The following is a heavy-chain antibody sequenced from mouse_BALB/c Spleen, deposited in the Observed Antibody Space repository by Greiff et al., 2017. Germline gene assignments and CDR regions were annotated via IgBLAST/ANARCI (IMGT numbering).Heavy chain of an antibody. J-gene: IGHJ4*01. CDR2: IDPSDSYT. CDR3: ARTGTRAMDY. D-gene: IGHD4-1*01. V-gene: IGHV1-69*02. CDR1: GYTFTSYW. Sequence: QVQLQQPGAELVKPGASVKLSCKASGYTFTSYWMHWVKQRPGQGLEWIGEIDPSDSYTNYNQKFKGKATLTVDKSSSTAYMQLSSLTSEDSAVYYCARTGTRAMDYWGQGTSVTVSS.